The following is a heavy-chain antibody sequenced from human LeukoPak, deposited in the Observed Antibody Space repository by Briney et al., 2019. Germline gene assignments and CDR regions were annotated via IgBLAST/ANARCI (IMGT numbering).Heavy chain of an antibody. V-gene: IGHV4-38-2*02. CDR1: GYSIRIGYY. J-gene: IGHJ5*02. D-gene: IGHD3-3*01. Sequence: PSETLSLTCSVSGYSIRIGYYWGWIRQPPGKGLEWIGSIYQSGSTSYNPSLNSRVTVSMDTSNNRFSLKLSSVTAADTAVYFCAREAAYYDFWSGDHGHSWFDPWGQGTLVTVSS. CDR2: IYQSGST. CDR3: AREAAYYDFWSGDHGHSWFDP.